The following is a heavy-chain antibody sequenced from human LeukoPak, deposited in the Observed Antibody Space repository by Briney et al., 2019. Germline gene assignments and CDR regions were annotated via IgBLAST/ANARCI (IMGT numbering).Heavy chain of an antibody. CDR2: ISANSGST. CDR1: GFTFSSYA. J-gene: IGHJ4*02. V-gene: IGHV3-23*01. D-gene: IGHD2-21*02. CDR3: AKYYYSGDSPFDY. Sequence: PGGSPRLSCAASGFTFSSYAMTWVRQAPGKGLEWVSAISANSGSTYYADSVRGRFTISRDNSKNTLDLQMSSLRAEDTAIYYCAKYYYSGDSPFDYWGQGTLVTVSS.